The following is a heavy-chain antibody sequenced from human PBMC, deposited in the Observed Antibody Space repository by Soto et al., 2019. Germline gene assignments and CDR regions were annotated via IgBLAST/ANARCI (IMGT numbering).Heavy chain of an antibody. CDR2: MNPATVNT. CDR3: ARGGGYCSGGTCSNFDF. CDR1: GYTFTTYD. Sequence: ASVKVSCKPSGYTFTTYDINWARQAPGQGLEWLGWMNPATVNTGHAPKFQGRLSMTRATSTGTAYMELSSLRSEDSAVYYCARGGGYCSGGTCSNFDFWGQGVLVTVSS. D-gene: IGHD2-15*01. J-gene: IGHJ4*02. V-gene: IGHV1-8*01.